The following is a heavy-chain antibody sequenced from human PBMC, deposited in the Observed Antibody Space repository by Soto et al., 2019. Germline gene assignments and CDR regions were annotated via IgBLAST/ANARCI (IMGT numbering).Heavy chain of an antibody. V-gene: IGHV3-23*01. CDR3: LRASTSRYGTGWFFY. Sequence: GGFLRLSCATSGFTFEDYDMSWVRRPPGKGLEWVSGVSSSGESTYYADSVKGRFSISKDTSKKTLYLYMNSLRAEDTAVYYCLRASTSRYGTGWFFYWGQGTQVTVSS. CDR2: VSSSGEST. CDR1: GFTFEDYD. J-gene: IGHJ4*02. D-gene: IGHD6-19*01.